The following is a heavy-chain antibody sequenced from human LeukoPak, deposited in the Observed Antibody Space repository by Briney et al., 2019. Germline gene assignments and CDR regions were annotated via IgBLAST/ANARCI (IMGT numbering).Heavy chain of an antibody. D-gene: IGHD4-11*01. CDR1: GDTFSSYV. CDR2: IIPIFGTA. CDR3: ARAGYNNYPTYYFDF. Sequence: SVKVSCKASGDTFSSYVISWVRQAPGQGLEWMGGIIPIFGTANHAQKFQGRVTITTDESTSTASMELSSLRSEDTAVYYCARAGYNNYPTYYFDFWGQGTLVTVSS. V-gene: IGHV1-69*05. J-gene: IGHJ4*02.